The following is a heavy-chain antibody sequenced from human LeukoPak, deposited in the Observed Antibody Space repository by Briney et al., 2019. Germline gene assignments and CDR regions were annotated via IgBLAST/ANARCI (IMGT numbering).Heavy chain of an antibody. V-gene: IGHV4-31*03. Sequence: SETLSLTCTVSGGSISRGRYYWSWIRQHPGKGLEWSGYIYYSGSTYYNPSLKSRLTISVDTSKNQFSLMLSSVTAADTAVYYCARATTQDYYGMDVWGQGTTVTVSS. CDR1: GGSISRGRYY. J-gene: IGHJ6*02. D-gene: IGHD1-7*01. CDR3: ARATTQDYYGMDV. CDR2: IYYSGST.